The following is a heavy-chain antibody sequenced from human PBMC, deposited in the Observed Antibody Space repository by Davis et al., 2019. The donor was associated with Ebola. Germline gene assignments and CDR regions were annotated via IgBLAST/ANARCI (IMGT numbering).Heavy chain of an antibody. D-gene: IGHD3-22*01. CDR1: GFTFRTYG. Sequence: GSLKISCAAAGFTFRTYGMHWVRQAPGKGLQYVSGITNNGGSTYYADSVKGRFIISRDNSKNTLYLQMSSLRIEDTAVYYCVKGSITMTVVVYFDLWGQGTLVTVSS. CDR3: VKGSITMTVVVYFDL. CDR2: ITNNGGST. J-gene: IGHJ4*02. V-gene: IGHV3-64D*06.